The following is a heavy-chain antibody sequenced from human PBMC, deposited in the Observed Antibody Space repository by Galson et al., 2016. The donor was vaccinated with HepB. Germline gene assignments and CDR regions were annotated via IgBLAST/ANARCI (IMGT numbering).Heavy chain of an antibody. D-gene: IGHD6-13*01. CDR3: ARGNIAYSSSWHPPVDY. CDR1: GFTVSSSY. V-gene: IGHV3-53*01. Sequence: SLRLSCAASGFTVSSSYMSWVRQAPGKGLEWVSVIYSGGSTYYADSVKGRFTISRDNSKNTLYLQMNSLGAEDTAVYHCARGNIAYSSSWHPPVDYWGQGTVVTVSS. CDR2: IYSGGST. J-gene: IGHJ4*02.